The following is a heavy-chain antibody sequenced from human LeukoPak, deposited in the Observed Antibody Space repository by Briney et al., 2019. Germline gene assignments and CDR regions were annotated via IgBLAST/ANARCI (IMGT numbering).Heavy chain of an antibody. CDR2: IYRRGST. J-gene: IGHJ6*02. CDR3: ARHVQDLGIKV. Sequence: SETLSLTCTVSGASISSSDSYWSWIRQPPGKGLEWIGSIYRRGSTSYNPSLKSRVTVSEDMSKNHFTLRLSSVTAADTAVYYCARHVQDLGIKVWGQGTTVTVSS. CDR1: GASISSSDSY. V-gene: IGHV4-39*01.